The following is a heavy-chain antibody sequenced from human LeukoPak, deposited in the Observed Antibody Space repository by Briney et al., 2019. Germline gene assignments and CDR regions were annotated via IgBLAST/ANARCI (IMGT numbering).Heavy chain of an antibody. Sequence: SGPTLGNPTQTLTLTCTCSGFSVSTSGVGVGWIRQPPGKALEWLALIYWDDDKRYSPSLKSRLTVTKDTSKNQVVLTMTNMDPMDTATYYCAHRRGNSCDFDSWGQGTLVTVPS. J-gene: IGHJ4*02. CDR3: AHRRGNSCDFDS. V-gene: IGHV2-5*02. D-gene: IGHD6-13*01. CDR1: GFSVSTSGVG. CDR2: IYWDDDK.